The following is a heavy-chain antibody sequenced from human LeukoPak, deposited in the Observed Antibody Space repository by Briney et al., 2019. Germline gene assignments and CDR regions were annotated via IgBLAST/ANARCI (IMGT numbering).Heavy chain of an antibody. V-gene: IGHV1-69*13. CDR1: GGTFSSYA. J-gene: IGHJ5*02. Sequence: SVKVSCKASGGTFSSYAISWVRQAPGQGLEWMGGIIPIFGTANYAQKFRGRVTITADESTSTAYMELSSLRSEDTAVYYCAREFAVALNWFDPWGQGTLVTVSS. CDR3: AREFAVALNWFDP. D-gene: IGHD6-19*01. CDR2: IIPIFGTA.